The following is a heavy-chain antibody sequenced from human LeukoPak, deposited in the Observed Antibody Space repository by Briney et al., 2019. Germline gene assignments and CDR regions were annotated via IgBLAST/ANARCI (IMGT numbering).Heavy chain of an antibody. CDR1: GFTFSTYW. D-gene: IGHD3-10*01. CDR2: IKQDGSEK. J-gene: IGHJ3*02. Sequence: PGGSLRLSCAASGFTFSTYWMSWVRQAPGKGLEWVANIKQDGSEKYYVDSVKGRFTISRDNAKNSVHLQMSSLRVEDTAVYFCSRWGCAGAFHIMGQGTMVTVSS. V-gene: IGHV3-7*01. CDR3: SRWGCAGAFHI.